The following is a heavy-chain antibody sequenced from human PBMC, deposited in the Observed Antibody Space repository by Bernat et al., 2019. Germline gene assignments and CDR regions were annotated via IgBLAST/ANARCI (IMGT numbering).Heavy chain of an antibody. J-gene: IGHJ6*02. CDR1: GYTFTGYY. D-gene: IGHD4-17*01. V-gene: IGHV1-2*04. Sequence: QVQLVQSGAEVKKPGASVKVSCKASGYTFTGYYMHWVRQAPGQGLEWMGWINPNSGGTNYAQKFQGWVTMTRDTSISTAYMELSRLRSDDTAVYYCARVQDDYGDSDYYYGMDVWGQGTTVTVSS. CDR2: INPNSGGT. CDR3: ARVQDDYGDSDYYYGMDV.